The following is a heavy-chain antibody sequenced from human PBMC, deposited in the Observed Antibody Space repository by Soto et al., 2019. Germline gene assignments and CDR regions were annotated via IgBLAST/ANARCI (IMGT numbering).Heavy chain of an antibody. CDR3: ASTVPLRYGDPSAFDH. CDR1: GFTFSNSA. Sequence: EVQLLESGGGLVQPGGSLRLSCAASGFTFSNSAMYWVRLAPGKGLEWVSTIVNSGENTYYAGSVKGRFTISRDNSKSMLYLQMNSLGAEDTAVYFCASTVPLRYGDPSAFDHWGQGTLVAVSS. D-gene: IGHD4-17*01. J-gene: IGHJ4*02. CDR2: IVNSGENT. V-gene: IGHV3-23*01.